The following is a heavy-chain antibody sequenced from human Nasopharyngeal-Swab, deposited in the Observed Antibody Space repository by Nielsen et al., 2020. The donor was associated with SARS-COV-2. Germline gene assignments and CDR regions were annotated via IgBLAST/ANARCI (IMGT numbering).Heavy chain of an antibody. D-gene: IGHD2-21*02. J-gene: IGHJ4*02. CDR1: GFTFDDYA. Sequence: GGSLRLSCAASGFTFDDYAVHWVRQAPGKGLEWVSGISWNSGSIGYADSVKGRFTISRDNAKNSLYLQMNSLRAEDTALYYCAKAPGGSLLFLFDYWGQGTLVTVSS. V-gene: IGHV3-9*01. CDR3: AKAPGGSLLFLFDY. CDR2: ISWNSGSI.